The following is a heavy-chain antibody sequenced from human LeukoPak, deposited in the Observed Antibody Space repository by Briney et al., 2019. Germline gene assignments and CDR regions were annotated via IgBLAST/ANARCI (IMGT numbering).Heavy chain of an antibody. CDR2: MYYSGST. Sequence: SETLSLTCTVSGDSISSYYWSWVRQPPGKGLEWIGYMYYSGSTNYNPSLKSRVTISVDTSKNQFSLKLSSVTAPDTAVYYWAREPMVPGWFDSGGQETLVTVSS. V-gene: IGHV4-59*01. J-gene: IGHJ5*01. CDR1: GDSISSYY. CDR3: AREPMVPGWFDS. D-gene: IGHD2-2*01.